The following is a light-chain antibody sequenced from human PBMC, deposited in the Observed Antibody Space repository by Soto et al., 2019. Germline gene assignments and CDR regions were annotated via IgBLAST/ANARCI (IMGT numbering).Light chain of an antibody. Sequence: EIVMTQSPATLSVSPGERATLSCRASQSVSSNLAWYQQKPGQTPNLLIYVASTRATGIPARFSGSVSGTEFTLTISSLQSEDFAVYYCQLYNVWPRTFGGGTKVAFK. CDR3: QLYNVWPRT. CDR1: QSVSSN. J-gene: IGKJ4*01. V-gene: IGKV3-15*01. CDR2: VAS.